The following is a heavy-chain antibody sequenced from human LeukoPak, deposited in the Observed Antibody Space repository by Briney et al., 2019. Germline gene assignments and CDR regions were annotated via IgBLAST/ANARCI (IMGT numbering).Heavy chain of an antibody. Sequence: QPGRSLRLSCAASGFTFSSYGMHWVRQAPGKGLGWVAVISYDGSNKYYADSVKGRFTISRDNSKNTLYLQMNSLRAEDTAVYYCAKESRGRAFDIWGQGTMVTVSS. D-gene: IGHD3-16*01. J-gene: IGHJ3*02. CDR3: AKESRGRAFDI. CDR1: GFTFSSYG. CDR2: ISYDGSNK. V-gene: IGHV3-30*18.